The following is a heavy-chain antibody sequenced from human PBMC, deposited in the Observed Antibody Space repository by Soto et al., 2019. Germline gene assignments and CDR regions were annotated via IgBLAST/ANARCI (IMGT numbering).Heavy chain of an antibody. V-gene: IGHV3-23*01. CDR1: GFTLWSDG. CDR3: AKAHDYVLSSWFDP. Sequence: GGGLRLSFADSGFTLWSDGLRWGPPARGKGLEWVSAISGSGGSTYYADSVKGRFTISRDNSKNTLYLQMNSLRAEDTAVYYCAKAHDYVLSSWFDPWGQGTLVTVSS. D-gene: IGHD3-10*02. J-gene: IGHJ5*02. CDR2: ISGSGGST.